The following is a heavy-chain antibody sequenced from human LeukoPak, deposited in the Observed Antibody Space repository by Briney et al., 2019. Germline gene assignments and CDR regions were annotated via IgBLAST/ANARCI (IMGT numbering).Heavy chain of an antibody. J-gene: IGHJ4*02. V-gene: IGHV3-74*01. CDR3: ARDNPEYYFDY. Sequence: GGSLRLSCAASGFTFSSYWMHWVRQAPGKGLVWVSRINSDGSSTSYADPVKGRFTISRDNAKNTLYLQMNSLRADDTAVYYCARDNPEYYFDYWGQGTLVTVSS. CDR1: GFTFSSYW. D-gene: IGHD1-14*01. CDR2: INSDGSST.